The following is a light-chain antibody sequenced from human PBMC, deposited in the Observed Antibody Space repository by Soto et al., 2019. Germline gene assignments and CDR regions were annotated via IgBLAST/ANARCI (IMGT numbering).Light chain of an antibody. CDR1: QSVSSS. Sequence: EIVLTQSPATLSLSPGERATLSCRASQSVSSSLAWYQHKPGQAPRLLIYDASNRATDIPARFSGSGSGTDFTLTISSLEPEDFAVYYCQHPRSWPSFGPGTKVDIK. V-gene: IGKV3-11*01. CDR2: DAS. CDR3: QHPRSWPS. J-gene: IGKJ3*01.